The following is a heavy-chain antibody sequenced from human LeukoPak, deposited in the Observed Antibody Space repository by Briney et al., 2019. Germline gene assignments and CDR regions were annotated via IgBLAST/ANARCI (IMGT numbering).Heavy chain of an antibody. CDR2: IKEDGTET. CDR3: ARQNGYSSSTDFDY. V-gene: IGHV3-7*01. Sequence: GGSLRLSCAASGFTFSSYAMSWVRQAPGKGLEWVANIKEDGTETYYVDSVKGRFTISRDNAKNSLYLQMNSLRAEDTAVYYCARQNGYSSSTDFDYWGQGTLVTVSS. CDR1: GFTFSSYA. J-gene: IGHJ4*02. D-gene: IGHD6-6*01.